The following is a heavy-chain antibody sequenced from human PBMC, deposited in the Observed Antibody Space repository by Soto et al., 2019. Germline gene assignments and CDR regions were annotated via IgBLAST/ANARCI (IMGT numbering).Heavy chain of an antibody. CDR3: VRGGSNYAS. Sequence: EVQLVESGGGLVQPGGSLRLCCTASGFTFSDSWMTWVRQAPGKGLEWVARIKPDESEKKYADSVKGRFSISRDNAKNSMYLLMDSLRVEDTAVYYCVRGGSNYASWGQGTLVTVSS. CDR2: IKPDESEK. D-gene: IGHD4-4*01. V-gene: IGHV3-7*01. J-gene: IGHJ5*02. CDR1: GFTFSDSW.